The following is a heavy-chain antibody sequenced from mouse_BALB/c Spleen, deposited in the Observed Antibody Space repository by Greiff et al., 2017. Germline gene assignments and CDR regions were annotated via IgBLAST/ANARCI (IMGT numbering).Heavy chain of an antibody. Sequence: EVQLVESGGGLVKPGGSLKLSCAASGFTFSSYGMSWVRQTPDKRLEWVATISSGGSYTYYPDSVKGRFTISRGNAKNTLYLQMSSLKSEDTAMYYCAREEYGNYGTYWGQGTLVTVSA. J-gene: IGHJ3*01. CDR1: GFTFSSYG. CDR2: ISSGGSYT. V-gene: IGHV5-6*01. D-gene: IGHD2-10*02. CDR3: AREEYGNYGTY.